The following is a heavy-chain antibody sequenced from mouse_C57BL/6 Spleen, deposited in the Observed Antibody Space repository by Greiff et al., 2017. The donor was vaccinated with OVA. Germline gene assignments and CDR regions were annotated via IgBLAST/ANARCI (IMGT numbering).Heavy chain of an antibody. CDR2: IWSGGST. Sequence: QVQLKESGPGLVQPSQSLSITCTVSGFSLTSCGVHWVLQSPGKGLDWLGVIWSGGSTDYNAAFISKLSISKDNSKSQVLFIMNSLPADDTAIYYCARTSHSCCAMDYWGQGTSVTVSS. CDR1: GFSLTSCG. J-gene: IGHJ4*01. V-gene: IGHV2-2*01. CDR3: ARTSHSCCAMDY.